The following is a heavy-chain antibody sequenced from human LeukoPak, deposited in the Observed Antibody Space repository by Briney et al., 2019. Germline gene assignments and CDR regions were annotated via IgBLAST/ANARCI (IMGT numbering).Heavy chain of an antibody. Sequence: PSETLSLTCTVSGGSVCDFHWRCIRQPPVKRLEWFGYIYYSANSNSNPSLKSRVTLSVATSKNQFSLKLSSVTAADTAVYYCASSDCSSTSCYYHYYYYYMDVWGKGTTVTVSS. J-gene: IGHJ6*03. V-gene: IGHV4-59*08. D-gene: IGHD2-2*01. CDR2: IYYSANS. CDR1: GGSVCDFH. CDR3: ASSDCSSTSCYYHYYYYYMDV.